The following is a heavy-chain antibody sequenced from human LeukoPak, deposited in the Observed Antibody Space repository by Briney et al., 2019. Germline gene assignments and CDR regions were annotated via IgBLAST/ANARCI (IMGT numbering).Heavy chain of an antibody. V-gene: IGHV3-30*02. CDR2: IRYDGSHK. CDR1: GFTFSNYG. Sequence: GGSLRLSCAASGFTFSNYGMHWVRQAPGKGLEWVAFIRYDGSHKYYADSVKGRFTISRDNSKNTLYLQMNSLRAEDTAVYYCAKDRRPNNYHASGTHYWGQGTLVTVSS. D-gene: IGHD3-10*01. J-gene: IGHJ4*02. CDR3: AKDRRPNNYHASGTHY.